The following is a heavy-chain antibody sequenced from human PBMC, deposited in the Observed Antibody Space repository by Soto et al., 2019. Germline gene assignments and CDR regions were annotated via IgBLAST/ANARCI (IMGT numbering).Heavy chain of an antibody. D-gene: IGHD3-16*02. CDR1: GFTFSSYA. CDR3: AKTCVPQSFCYYYGMDV. Sequence: EVQLLESGGGLVQPGGSLRLSCAASGFTFSSYAMSWVRQAPGKGLEWVSAISGSGGSTYYADSVKGRFTISRDNSKNTLYLQMNSLRAEDTAVYYCAKTCVPQSFCYYYGMDVWGQGTKVTVSS. J-gene: IGHJ6*02. CDR2: ISGSGGST. V-gene: IGHV3-23*01.